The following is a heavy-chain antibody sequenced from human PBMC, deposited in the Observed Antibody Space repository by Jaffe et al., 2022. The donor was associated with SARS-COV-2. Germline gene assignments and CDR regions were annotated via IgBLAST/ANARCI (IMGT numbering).Heavy chain of an antibody. CDR3: SRDVVAGGRYTSFDS. D-gene: IGHD2-15*01. J-gene: IGHJ5*01. CDR2: IKPDGSET. Sequence: EVQLVESGGGLVQPGGSLRLSCAASGFTFSTYWMNWVRQVPGKGLEWVANIKPDGSETNFVDSVKGRFTISRDNTKNSLYLQMNSLRAEDTAVYYCSRDVVAGGRYTSFDSWGQGTLVTVSS. CDR1: GFTFSTYW. V-gene: IGHV3-7*01.